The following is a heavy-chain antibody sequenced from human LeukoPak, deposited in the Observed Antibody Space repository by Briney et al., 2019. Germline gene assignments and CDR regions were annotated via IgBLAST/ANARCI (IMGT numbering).Heavy chain of an antibody. CDR3: ARGRVYDFWSGYYIRDPGRLFYP. CDR2: INHSGST. D-gene: IGHD3-3*01. Sequence: PSETLSLTCAVYGGSFSGYYWSWIRQPPGKGLEWIGEINHSGSTNYNPSLKSRVTISVETSKNQFSLKLSSVTAADTAVYYCARGRVYDFWSGYYIRDPGRLFYPWGQGTLVTVSS. CDR1: GGSFSGYY. V-gene: IGHV4-34*01. J-gene: IGHJ5*02.